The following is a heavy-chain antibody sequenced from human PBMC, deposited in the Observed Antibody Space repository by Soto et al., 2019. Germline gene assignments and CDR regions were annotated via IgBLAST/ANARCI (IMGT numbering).Heavy chain of an antibody. D-gene: IGHD6-13*01. CDR2: IRDKAHTYAT. V-gene: IGHV3-73*02. Sequence: EVQLVESGGGLVQPGGSLKLSCAASGFIFSGSTMHWVRQASGKGLEWLSRIRDKAHTYATTYAASVKGRFTISRDDSENTAYLQMNSLSTEDTAVYYCLVGAAGGSPPYWGRGTLVTVSS. J-gene: IGHJ4*02. CDR1: GFIFSGST. CDR3: LVGAAGGSPPY.